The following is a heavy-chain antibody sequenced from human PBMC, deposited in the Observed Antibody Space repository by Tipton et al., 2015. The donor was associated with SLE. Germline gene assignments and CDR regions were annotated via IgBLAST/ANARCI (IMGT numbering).Heavy chain of an antibody. CDR3: ARELLSGSYWSYYYYMDV. J-gene: IGHJ6*03. D-gene: IGHD1-26*01. CDR2: ISYDGSNK. V-gene: IGHV3-30-3*01. CDR1: GFTFSSYA. Sequence: RSLRLSCSASGFTFSSYAMHWVRQAPGKGPEWVAVISYDGSNKYYADSVKGRFTISRDNSKNTLYLQMNSLRAEDTAVYYCARELLSGSYWSYYYYMDVWGKGTTVTVSS.